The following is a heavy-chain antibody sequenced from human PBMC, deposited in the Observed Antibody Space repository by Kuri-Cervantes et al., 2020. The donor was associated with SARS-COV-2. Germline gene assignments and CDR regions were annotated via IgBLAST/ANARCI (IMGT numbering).Heavy chain of an antibody. V-gene: IGHV3-30*02. Sequence: GESLKISCAASGFTFDDYGMSWVRQTPGKGLEWVAFIRYDGSNKYYADSVKGRFTISRDNSKNTLYLQMNSLRAEDTAVYYCAKGLGYCSSTSCYEFDYWGQGTLVTVSS. CDR3: AKGLGYCSSTSCYEFDY. CDR2: IRYDGSNK. D-gene: IGHD2-2*01. J-gene: IGHJ4*02. CDR1: GFTFDDYG.